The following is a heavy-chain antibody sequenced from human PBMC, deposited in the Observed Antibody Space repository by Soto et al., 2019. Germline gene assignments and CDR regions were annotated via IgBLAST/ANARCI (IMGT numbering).Heavy chain of an antibody. Sequence: QVQLVQSGAEVKKPGASVKVSCKASGYTFTSYAMHWVRQAPGQRLEWMGWINAGNGNTKYSQKFQGRVTITRDTSESTAYMELSSLRSEDTAVYYCARSYGDHLDYFDYWGQGTLVTVSS. D-gene: IGHD4-17*01. V-gene: IGHV1-3*01. J-gene: IGHJ4*02. CDR1: GYTFTSYA. CDR2: INAGNGNT. CDR3: ARSYGDHLDYFDY.